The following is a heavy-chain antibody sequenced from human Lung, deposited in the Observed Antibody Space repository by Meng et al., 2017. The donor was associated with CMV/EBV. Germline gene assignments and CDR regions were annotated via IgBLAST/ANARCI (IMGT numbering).Heavy chain of an antibody. CDR1: GFTFSTYP. J-gene: IGHJ6*02. D-gene: IGHD1-14*01. CDR2: ISYDGNNK. V-gene: IGHV3-30-3*01. Sequence: GGSXRLXCAASGFTFSTYPMHWVRQAPGKGLEWVAVISYDGNNKYYADSVKGRFTISRDNSENTLYVQMDSLRAEDTAVYYCARGRRMSSRTQFYGLDVWXQGTTVTVSS. CDR3: ARGRRMSSRTQFYGLDV.